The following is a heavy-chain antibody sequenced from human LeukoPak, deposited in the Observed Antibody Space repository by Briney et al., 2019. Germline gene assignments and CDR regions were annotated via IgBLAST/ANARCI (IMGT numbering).Heavy chain of an antibody. CDR1: GFTVSNNY. V-gene: IGHV3-66*01. Sequence: GGSLRLSCAASGFTVSNNYMSWVRQAPGKGLDWVSIIYRGGSTYYADSVKDRFTISRDNSKNTAYLQMNSLRAEDTAVYYCAGSYVSRSFDYWGQGTLVTVSS. D-gene: IGHD3-16*01. CDR2: IYRGGST. CDR3: AGSYVSRSFDY. J-gene: IGHJ4*02.